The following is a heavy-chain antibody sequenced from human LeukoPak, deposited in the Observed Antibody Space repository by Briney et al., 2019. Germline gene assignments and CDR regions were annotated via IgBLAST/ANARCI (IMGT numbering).Heavy chain of an antibody. CDR1: GFIFSSYS. V-gene: IGHV3-21*05. CDR2: ISSSSSSI. Sequence: GGSLRLACAASGFIFSSYSMNWVRQAPGKGLEWVSYISSSSSSIYYADSVKERFSISRDNAKNSLYLQMNSLRAEDTAVYYCARDRNYDGSVYYEDDYFDYWGQGTLVTVSS. J-gene: IGHJ4*02. CDR3: ARDRNYDGSVYYEDDYFDY. D-gene: IGHD3-22*01.